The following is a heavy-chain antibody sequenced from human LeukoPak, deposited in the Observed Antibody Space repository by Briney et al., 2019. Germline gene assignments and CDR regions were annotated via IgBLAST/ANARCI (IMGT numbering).Heavy chain of an antibody. J-gene: IGHJ4*02. D-gene: IGHD5-24*01. CDR1: GGSVSSGSHY. Sequence: SETLSLTCTVSGGSVSSGSHYWNWIRQTPGKGLEWIGYIYYSGTTNYNPSLKSRVAISVDTSKNQFSLKLSSVTAADTAVYFCARLVRDGYRFDYWGQGTLVTVSS. V-gene: IGHV4-61*01. CDR3: ARLVRDGYRFDY. CDR2: IYYSGTT.